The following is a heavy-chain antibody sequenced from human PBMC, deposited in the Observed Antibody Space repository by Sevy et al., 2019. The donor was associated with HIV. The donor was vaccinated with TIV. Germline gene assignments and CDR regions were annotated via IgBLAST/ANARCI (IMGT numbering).Heavy chain of an antibody. V-gene: IGHV2-5*02. CDR2: IYWDDDK. D-gene: IGHD4-17*01. CDR3: AHRPYGDYVGGFDV. Sequence: SGPTLVNPTQTLTLTCTFSGFSLTTSGVGVGWIRQPPGKALEWLAVIYWDDDKYYSPSLKRRLTITKDTSKNQVVLRMTNMDPVDTATYFCAHRPYGDYVGGFDVWGQGTLVTVSS. J-gene: IGHJ3*01. CDR1: GFSLTTSGVG.